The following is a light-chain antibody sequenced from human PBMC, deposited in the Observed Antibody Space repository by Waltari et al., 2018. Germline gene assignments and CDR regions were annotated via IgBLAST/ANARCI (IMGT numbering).Light chain of an antibody. CDR3: SSYTTGSTLVV. J-gene: IGLJ2*01. CDR1: SRYACGHDQ. CDR2: DVS. V-gene: IGLV2-14*03. Sequence: QSALTQPASVSGSPVQSTTISCPGTSRYACGHDQASWYQQHPGKAPKLMIYDVSNRPSGVSNRFSGSKSGNTASLTISGLQAEDEADYYCSSYTTGSTLVVFGGGTKLTVL.